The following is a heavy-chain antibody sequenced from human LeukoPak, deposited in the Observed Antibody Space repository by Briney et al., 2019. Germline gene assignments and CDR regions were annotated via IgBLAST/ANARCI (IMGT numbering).Heavy chain of an antibody. D-gene: IGHD6-19*01. Sequence: ASVKVSCKASGYTFTSYAMNWVRQAPGQGLEWMGWINTNTGNPTYAQGFTGRFVFSLDTSVSTAYLQISSLKAEDTAVYYCARGALPLPFSRGWYGAYWGQGTLVTVSS. J-gene: IGHJ4*02. CDR3: ARGALPLPFSRGWYGAY. CDR2: INTNTGNP. CDR1: GYTFTSYA. V-gene: IGHV7-4-1*02.